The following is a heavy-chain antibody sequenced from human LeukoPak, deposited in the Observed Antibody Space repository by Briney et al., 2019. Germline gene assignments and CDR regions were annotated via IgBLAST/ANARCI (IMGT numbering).Heavy chain of an antibody. CDR1: GFTFSSGW. CDR2: IYSGGST. Sequence: GGSLRLSCAVSGFTFSSGWMSWVRQAPGKGLEWVSVIYSGGSTYYADSVKGRFTISRDNSKNTLYLQMNSLRAEDTAVYYCARDSEYFQHWGQGTLVTVSS. CDR3: ARDSEYFQH. V-gene: IGHV3-53*01. J-gene: IGHJ1*01.